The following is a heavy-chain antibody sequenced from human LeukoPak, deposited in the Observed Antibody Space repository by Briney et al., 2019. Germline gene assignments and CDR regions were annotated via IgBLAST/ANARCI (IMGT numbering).Heavy chain of an antibody. D-gene: IGHD3-3*01. J-gene: IGHJ6*02. CDR2: INHSGST. CDR1: GGSFSGYY. CDR3: ARHLHYDFWSGYSTIYGMDV. Sequence: SETLSLTCAVYGGSFSGYYWSWIRQPPGKGLEWIGEINHSGSTNYNPSLKSRVTISVDTSKNQFSLKLSSVTAADTAVYYCARHLHYDFWSGYSTIYGMDVWGQGTTVTVSS. V-gene: IGHV4-34*01.